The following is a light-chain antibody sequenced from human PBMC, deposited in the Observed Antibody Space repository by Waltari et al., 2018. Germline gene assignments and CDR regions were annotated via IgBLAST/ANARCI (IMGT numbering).Light chain of an antibody. Sequence: QSALTQHRSVSRSPGQSVTISCTGPSSDVGGYNFVSWYQSHPGKAPKLMIYDVSKRPSGVPDRFSGSKSGNTASLTISGLQAEDEADYYCCSYAGSYTFYVFGTGTKVTVL. CDR3: CSYAGSYTFYV. V-gene: IGLV2-11*01. J-gene: IGLJ1*01. CDR2: DVS. CDR1: SSDVGGYNF.